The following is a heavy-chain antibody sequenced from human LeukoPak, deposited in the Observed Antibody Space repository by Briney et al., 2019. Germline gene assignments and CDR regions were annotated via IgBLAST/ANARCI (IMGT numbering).Heavy chain of an antibody. J-gene: IGHJ4*02. V-gene: IGHV3-23*01. CDR1: GLTFSSYA. CDR3: AKLFWDPSTVTHFDY. D-gene: IGHD4-17*01. CDR2: ISGSGGST. Sequence: QPGGSLRLSCAASGLTFSSYAMSWVRQAPGKGLEWVSAISGSGGSTYYADSVKGRFTISRDNSKNTLYLQMNSLRAEDTAVYYCAKLFWDPSTVTHFDYWGQGTLVTVSS.